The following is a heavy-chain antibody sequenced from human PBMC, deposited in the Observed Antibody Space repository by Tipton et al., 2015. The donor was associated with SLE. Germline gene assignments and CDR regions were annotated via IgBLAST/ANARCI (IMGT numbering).Heavy chain of an antibody. J-gene: IGHJ4*02. D-gene: IGHD5-12*01. CDR3: ARGGAYDYYDY. Sequence: LRLSCTVSGGSVSSGSYYWSWIRQPPGKGLEWIGYIYYSGSTNYNPSLKSRVTISVDTSKNQFSLKLSSVTAADTAVYYCARGGAYDYYDYWGQGTLVTVSS. CDR2: IYYSGST. V-gene: IGHV4-61*01. CDR1: GGSVSSGSYY.